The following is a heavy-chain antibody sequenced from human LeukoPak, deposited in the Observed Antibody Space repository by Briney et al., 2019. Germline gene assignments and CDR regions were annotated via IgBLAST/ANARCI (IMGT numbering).Heavy chain of an antibody. J-gene: IGHJ4*02. D-gene: IGHD3-3*01. Sequence: PGTSLRLSCAASGFTFSSYWMTWVRQAPGKGLEWVANIKQDGSDEYYVDSVKGRFTISRDNAKNSLYLQMNSLRAEDTAVYYCARDVTTIFGGRNYWGQGTLVTVSS. CDR2: IKQDGSDE. V-gene: IGHV3-7*01. CDR3: ARDVTTIFGGRNY. CDR1: GFTFSSYW.